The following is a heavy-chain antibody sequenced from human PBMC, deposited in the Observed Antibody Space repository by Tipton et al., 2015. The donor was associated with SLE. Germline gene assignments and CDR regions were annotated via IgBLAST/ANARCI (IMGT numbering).Heavy chain of an antibody. V-gene: IGHV4-34*01. D-gene: IGHD2-21*01. CDR3: AREGARGGDDYYYYMDV. J-gene: IGHJ6*03. Sequence: TLSLTSTVSGGSISSYYWSWIRQPPGKGLEWIGEINHSGSTNYNPSLKSRVTISVDTSKNQFSLKLSSVTAADTAVYYCAREGARGGDDYYYYMDVWGKGTTVTVSS. CDR2: INHSGST. CDR1: GGSISSYY.